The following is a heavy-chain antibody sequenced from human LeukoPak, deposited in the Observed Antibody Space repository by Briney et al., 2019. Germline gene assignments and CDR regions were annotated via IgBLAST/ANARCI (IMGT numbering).Heavy chain of an antibody. Sequence: GGSLRLSCAASGFTVSSNYMSWVRQAPGKGLEWVSVIYSGGSTYYADSVKGRFTISRDNSKNTLYLQMNSLRAEDTAVYYCARDQYNFWSGWFGMDVWGQGTTVTVSS. CDR2: IYSGGST. CDR3: ARDQYNFWSGWFGMDV. CDR1: GFTVSSNY. J-gene: IGHJ6*02. V-gene: IGHV3-66*01. D-gene: IGHD3-3*01.